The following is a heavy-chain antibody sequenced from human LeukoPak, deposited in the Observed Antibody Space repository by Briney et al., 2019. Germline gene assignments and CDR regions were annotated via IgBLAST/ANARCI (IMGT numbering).Heavy chain of an antibody. D-gene: IGHD3-9*01. V-gene: IGHV4-59*01. J-gene: IGHJ4*02. CDR2: ISHSGTT. CDR1: DGSISSNY. CDR3: ARGPAIGYYDILTGYYPTNLFDY. Sequence: SETLSLTCTVSDGSISSNYWSWIRQPPGKGLEWIGYISHSGTTKYNPSLKSRVTISIDTSKNQFSLKVRSVTAADTAVYYCARGPAIGYYDILTGYYPTNLFDYWGQGTLVTVSS.